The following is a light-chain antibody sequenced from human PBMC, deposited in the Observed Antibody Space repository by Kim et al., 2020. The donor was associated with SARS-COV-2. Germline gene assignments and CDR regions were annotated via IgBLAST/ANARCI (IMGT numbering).Light chain of an antibody. CDR2: ATS. V-gene: IGKV3-20*01. CDR1: QVIPSNY. CDR3: QQYGRLPLT. Sequence: EIVLTQSPGTLSLSPGERATLPCRASQVIPSNYLAWFQQKPGQAPRLLIYATSNRATGIPDRFSGSGSGTDFTLTITRLEPEDFAVYYCQQYGRLPLTFGGGTKVEI. J-gene: IGKJ4*01.